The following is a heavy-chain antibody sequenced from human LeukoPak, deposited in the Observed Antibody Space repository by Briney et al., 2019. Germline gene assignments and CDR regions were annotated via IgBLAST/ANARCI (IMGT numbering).Heavy chain of an antibody. J-gene: IGHJ6*03. D-gene: IGHD4-23*01. CDR2: INHSGST. V-gene: IGHV4-34*01. Sequence: PSETLSLTCAVYGGSFIGYYWSWIRQPPGKGLEWIGEINHSGSTNYNPSLKSRVTISVDTSKNQFSLKLSSVTAADTAVYYCARGRRGLALGGYMDVWGKGTTVTVSS. CDR1: GGSFIGYY. CDR3: ARGRRGLALGGYMDV.